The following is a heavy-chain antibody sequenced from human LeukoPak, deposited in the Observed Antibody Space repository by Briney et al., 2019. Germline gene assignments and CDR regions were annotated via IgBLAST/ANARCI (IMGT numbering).Heavy chain of an antibody. CDR1: GFTFTNYW. CDR3: VGTIASRGSEY. V-gene: IGHV3-74*01. CDR2: LPPDELGI. J-gene: IGHJ4*02. Sequence: GGSLRLSCAASGFTFTNYWMHWVRQAPGMGLVWVSRLPPDELGIIYADSVKARFTVSRDNAKNTVYLQMNNLRVDDTAMYYCVGTIASRGSEYWGQGALVTVSS. D-gene: IGHD6-6*01.